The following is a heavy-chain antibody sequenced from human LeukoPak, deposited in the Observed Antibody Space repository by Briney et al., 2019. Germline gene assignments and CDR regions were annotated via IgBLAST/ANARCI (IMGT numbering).Heavy chain of an antibody. J-gene: IGHJ6*03. D-gene: IGHD6-25*01. CDR3: ARGTANYYYYYMDV. CDR2: IYTSGST. CDR1: GGSISSGSYY. V-gene: IGHV4-61*02. Sequence: SETLSLTCTVSGGSISSGSYYWSWIRQPAGKGLEWIGRIYTSGSTNYNPSLKSRVTISVDASKNQFSLKLSSVTAADTAVYYCARGTANYYYYYMDVWGKGTTVTVSS.